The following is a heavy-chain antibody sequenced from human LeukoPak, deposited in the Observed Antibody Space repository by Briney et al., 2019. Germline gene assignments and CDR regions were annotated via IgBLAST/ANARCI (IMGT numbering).Heavy chain of an antibody. CDR2: ISGSGDST. V-gene: IGHV3-23*01. CDR1: GFIFRSYW. Sequence: GGSLRLSCAASGFIFRSYWMSWVRQAPGKGLEWVSAISGSGDSTYYGDSVKGRFTISRDNSKNTLYLQMNSLRAEDTAVYYCAKTRPLDSSSWSHGDYWGQGTLVTVSS. D-gene: IGHD6-13*01. CDR3: AKTRPLDSSSWSHGDY. J-gene: IGHJ4*02.